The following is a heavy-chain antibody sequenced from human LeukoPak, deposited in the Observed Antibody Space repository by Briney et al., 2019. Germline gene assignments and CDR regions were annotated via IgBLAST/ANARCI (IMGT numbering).Heavy chain of an antibody. V-gene: IGHV3-7*01. CDR1: GFDFSIYG. Sequence: GGSLRLSCAASGFDFSIYGMNWVRQAPGKGLEWVANIKQDGSQRSYADSVRGRFTISRDNTKNSGYLQMSSLRAEDTAVYYCARETILTGYYMDVWGQGTTVSVSS. D-gene: IGHD3-9*01. CDR3: ARETILTGYYMDV. J-gene: IGHJ6*02. CDR2: IKQDGSQR.